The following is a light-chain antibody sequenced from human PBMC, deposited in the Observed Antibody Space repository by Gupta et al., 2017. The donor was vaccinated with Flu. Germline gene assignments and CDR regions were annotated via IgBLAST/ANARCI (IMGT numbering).Light chain of an antibody. V-gene: IGKV3-11*01. Sequence: EVVLTQTPATLSLSPGDRATLSCRASESVSSFLAWYQQKPGQAPRLLIHGASNRATGIPARFSGSGSGTDFTLTISSLEPEDFVVYYCQQRGRWPPTFGPGTKVDI. CDR3: QQRGRWPPT. J-gene: IGKJ3*01. CDR2: GAS. CDR1: ESVSSF.